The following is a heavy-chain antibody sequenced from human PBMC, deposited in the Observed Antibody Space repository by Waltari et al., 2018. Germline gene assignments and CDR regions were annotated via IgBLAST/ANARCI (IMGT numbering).Heavy chain of an antibody. D-gene: IGHD6-13*01. J-gene: IGHJ4*02. V-gene: IGHV4-34*01. Sequence: VQLQPWGAVLLKPSATLSLTCAVCVGSFSGYSWSWIRQPPGKGLEWIGELNHSGSTNYNPSLKSRVTISVDTYKNQFSLKLNSVTPEDTAVYYWARDQQLVIFDYWGQGTLVTVSS. CDR2: LNHSGST. CDR3: ARDQQLVIFDY. CDR1: VGSFSGYS.